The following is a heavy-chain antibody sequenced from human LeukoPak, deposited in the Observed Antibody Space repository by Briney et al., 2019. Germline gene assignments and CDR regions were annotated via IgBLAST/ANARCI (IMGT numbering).Heavy chain of an antibody. D-gene: IGHD3-10*01. CDR1: GGSISNSNSY. J-gene: IGHJ5*02. CDR2: IYYSGST. CDR3: ARDRGEEAFDP. V-gene: IGHV4-39*07. Sequence: SETLSLTCTVSGGSISNSNSYWGWIRQSPGKGLEWIANIYYSGSTYYNPSLKSRLTISVDTSKNQFSLKLSSVTAADTAVYYCARDRGEEAFDPWGQGTLVTVSS.